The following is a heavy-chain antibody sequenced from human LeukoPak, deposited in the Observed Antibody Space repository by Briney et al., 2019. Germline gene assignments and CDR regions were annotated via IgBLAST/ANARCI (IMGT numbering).Heavy chain of an antibody. J-gene: IGHJ4*02. D-gene: IGHD3-9*01. Sequence: PGGSLGLSCAASGFTFSSYAMSWARQAPGKGREGVSAISGSGGSTYYADSVKGRFTISRDNSKNTLYLQMNILRAEDTAVYYCAKDLLGRAGYYNLDYWGQGTLVTVSS. V-gene: IGHV3-23*01. CDR1: GFTFSSYA. CDR2: ISGSGGST. CDR3: AKDLLGRAGYYNLDY.